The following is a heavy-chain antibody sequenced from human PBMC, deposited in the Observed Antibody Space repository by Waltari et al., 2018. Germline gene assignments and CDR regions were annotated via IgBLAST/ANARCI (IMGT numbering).Heavy chain of an antibody. CDR3: ARDYYGGNSEDY. CDR1: GYTSTGYT. Sequence: QVQLVQSGAEVKKPGASVKVSCKASGYTSTGYTMHWLRQAPGQGLEWMGWINPNSGGTNYAQKFQGRVTMTRDTSISTAYMELSRLRSDDTAVYYCARDYYGGNSEDYWGQGTLVTVSS. J-gene: IGHJ4*02. CDR2: INPNSGGT. V-gene: IGHV1-2*02. D-gene: IGHD4-17*01.